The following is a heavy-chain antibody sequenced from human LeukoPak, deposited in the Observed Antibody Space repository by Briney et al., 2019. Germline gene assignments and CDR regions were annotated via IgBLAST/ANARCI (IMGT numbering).Heavy chain of an antibody. CDR3: AKGHRSSSSFFDS. CDR2: INGRGDDT. D-gene: IGHD6-19*01. V-gene: IGHV3-23*01. J-gene: IGHJ4*02. CDR1: SGFA. Sequence: GGSLRLSCAAFSGFAMSWVRQAPGRGLEWVSAINGRGDDTYYPDSVKGRFTISRDNSNNTLYLQMDSLRAEDMAVYYCAKGHRSSSSFFDSWGQGILVTVSS.